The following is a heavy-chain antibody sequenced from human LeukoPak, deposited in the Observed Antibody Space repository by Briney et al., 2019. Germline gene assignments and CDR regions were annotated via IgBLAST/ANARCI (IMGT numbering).Heavy chain of an antibody. CDR2: INHSGST. CDR3: ARGRSGYSYGFPRPPRDYHFDY. V-gene: IGHV4-34*01. Sequence: SETLSLTCAVYGGSFSGYYWSWIRQPPGKGLEWIGEINHSGSTNYNPSLKSRVTISVDTSKNQFSLKLSSVTAADTAVYYCARGRSGYSYGFPRPPRDYHFDYWGQGTLVTVSS. J-gene: IGHJ4*02. D-gene: IGHD5-18*01. CDR1: GGSFSGYY.